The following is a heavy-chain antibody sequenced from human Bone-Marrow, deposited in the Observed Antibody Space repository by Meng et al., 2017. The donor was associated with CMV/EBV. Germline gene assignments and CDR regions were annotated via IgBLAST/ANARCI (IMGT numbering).Heavy chain of an antibody. V-gene: IGHV1-18*01. CDR2: ISAYNGNT. CDR1: GYTFTSYG. Sequence: ASVKVSCKASGYTFTSYGISWVRQAPGQGLEWMGWISAYNGNTNYAQKLQGRVTMTTDTSTTTVYMELRSLRSDDTAVYYCARDKYDFWSTLYYYGMDVWGQGTTVTVSS. J-gene: IGHJ6*02. CDR3: ARDKYDFWSTLYYYGMDV. D-gene: IGHD3-3*01.